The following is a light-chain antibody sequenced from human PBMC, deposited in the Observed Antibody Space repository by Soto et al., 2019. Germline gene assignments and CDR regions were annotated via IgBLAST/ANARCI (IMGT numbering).Light chain of an antibody. Sequence: ATQMTQSPSSLSASVGHRVTIACRASQGIRTELAWYQQKRGEAPKLLIYAASALQSGVPSRFSGSGSGTDFTLTISNLQPEDFATYYCLQDSDYPRTFGQGTKVEMK. V-gene: IGKV1-6*01. J-gene: IGKJ1*01. CDR1: QGIRTE. CDR3: LQDSDYPRT. CDR2: AAS.